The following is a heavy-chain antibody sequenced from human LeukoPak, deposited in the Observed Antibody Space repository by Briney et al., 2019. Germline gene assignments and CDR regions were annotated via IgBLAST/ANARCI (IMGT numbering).Heavy chain of an antibody. CDR2: IYYSGST. CDR1: GGSISSTSYY. D-gene: IGHD3-10*01. V-gene: IGHV4-39*07. J-gene: IGHJ4*02. Sequence: SETLSLTCTVSGGSISSTSYYWGWIRQPPGKGLEWIGSIYYSGSTYYNPSLKSRVTISVDTSKNQFSLKLDSLTAADTAVYYCARVGLRFSRANFDYWGQGTLVTVSS. CDR3: ARVGLRFSRANFDY.